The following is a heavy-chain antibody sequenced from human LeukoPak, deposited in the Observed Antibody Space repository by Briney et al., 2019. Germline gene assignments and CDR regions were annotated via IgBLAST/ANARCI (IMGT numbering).Heavy chain of an antibody. D-gene: IGHD3-3*01. CDR2: IYYTGST. CDR1: GGSISSYY. J-gene: IGHJ6*02. CDR3: ARAPRGDFWSGLDYYGMDV. Sequence: SETLSLTCTVSGGSISSYYWSWIRQPPGKGLEWIGYIYYTGSTDYNPSLKSRVAISVDTSKNQFSLKLSSVTAADTAVYYCARAPRGDFWSGLDYYGMDVWGQGTTVTVSS. V-gene: IGHV4-59*08.